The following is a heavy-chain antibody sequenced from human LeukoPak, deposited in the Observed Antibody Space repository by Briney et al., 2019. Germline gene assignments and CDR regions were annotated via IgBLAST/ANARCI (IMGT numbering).Heavy chain of an antibody. Sequence: SETLSLTCAVSGGSIRSYYWNWVRQPPGKGLEWIGSIYYSGNTFYSPSLKSRVTISVDTSKNQFSLKLSSVTATDTAVYYCASQETRYSIAASETWGQGTLVTVSS. CDR2: IYYSGNT. D-gene: IGHD6-13*01. CDR1: GGSIRSYY. J-gene: IGHJ5*02. CDR3: ASQETRYSIAASET. V-gene: IGHV4-59*05.